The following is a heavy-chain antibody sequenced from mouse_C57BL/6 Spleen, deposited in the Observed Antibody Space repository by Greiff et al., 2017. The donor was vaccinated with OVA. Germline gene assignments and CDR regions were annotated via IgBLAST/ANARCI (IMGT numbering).Heavy chain of an antibody. J-gene: IGHJ1*03. CDR2: ISSGSSTI. Sequence: EVKLMESGGGLVKPGGSLKLSCAASGFTFTDYGMHWVRQAPEQGLEWIAYISSGSSTIYYADTVKGRFTLSRDKAKNTLFLQMTLLRSEDTAKYYGARFCYYGMYFDVWGTGTTVAVSS. V-gene: IGHV5-17*01. CDR1: GFTFTDYG. CDR3: ARFCYYGMYFDV. D-gene: IGHD1-1*01.